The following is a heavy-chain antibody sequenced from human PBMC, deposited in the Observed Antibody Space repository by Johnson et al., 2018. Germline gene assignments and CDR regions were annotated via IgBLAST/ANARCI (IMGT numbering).Heavy chain of an antibody. CDR3: AKVATPPKAVLAEYCQH. Sequence: QLVESGGGLVQPGGSLRLSCAASGFTFSSYAMSWVRQAPGKGLEWVSAISDAGGSTYYVDSVKGRFTISRDNSQNPLNLQMNRLRNADTAVYYCAKVATPPKAVLAEYCQHWGQGTLVTVSS. V-gene: IGHV3-23*04. CDR1: GFTFSSYA. J-gene: IGHJ1*01. D-gene: IGHD2-15*01. CDR2: ISDAGGST.